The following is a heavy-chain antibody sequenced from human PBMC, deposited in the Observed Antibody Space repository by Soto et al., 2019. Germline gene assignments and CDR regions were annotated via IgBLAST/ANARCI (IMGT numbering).Heavy chain of an antibody. V-gene: IGHV4-39*01. CDR2: IYYSGST. CDR3: ARLEGLATISYYFDY. J-gene: IGHJ4*02. Sequence: QLQLQESGPGLVKPSETLSLTCTVSGCSVSSNTYYWGWIRQSPGKGLEWIGSIYYSGSTYYNPSLESRVTISIDKSKNQFSLKVISVTAADTAVYYCARLEGLATISYYFDYWGQGTLVTVSS. CDR1: GCSVSSNTYY. D-gene: IGHD3-9*01.